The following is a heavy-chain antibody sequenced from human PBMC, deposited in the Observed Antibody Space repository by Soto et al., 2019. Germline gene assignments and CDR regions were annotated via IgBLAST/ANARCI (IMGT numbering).Heavy chain of an antibody. CDR2: INPSVGST. V-gene: IGHV1-46*01. Sequence: QVQLVQSGAEVKKPGASVKVSCKASGYSFTTYNLHWVRQAPGQGLEWMGIINPSVGSTTYAQSSXDXVXXTRDPAPSTVYIELSSLKSEDTAVYYCARARDMDVWGQGTTVTVSS. CDR1: GYSFTTYN. J-gene: IGHJ6*02. CDR3: ARARDMDV.